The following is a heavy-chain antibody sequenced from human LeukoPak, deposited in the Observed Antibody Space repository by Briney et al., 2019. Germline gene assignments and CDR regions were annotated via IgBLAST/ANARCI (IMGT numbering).Heavy chain of an antibody. J-gene: IGHJ4*02. CDR3: ARLHGDYASGTPPFDH. D-gene: IGHD3-10*01. Sequence: SETLSLTCTVSGVSVTHHFYFWGWIRQFPGTGLEWIGYLYGSGSTYLNPSLESRVSMSLDTSQNQFSLSLRSVTAADTALYYCARLHGDYASGTPPFDHWGQGALVTVSS. CDR2: LYGSGST. CDR1: GVSVTHHFYF. V-gene: IGHV4-31*03.